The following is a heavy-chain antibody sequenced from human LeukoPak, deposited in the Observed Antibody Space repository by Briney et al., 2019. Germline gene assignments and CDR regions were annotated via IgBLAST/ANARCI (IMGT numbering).Heavy chain of an antibody. J-gene: IGHJ4*02. V-gene: IGHV1-69*13. Sequence: SVKVSCKASGGTFSSYAISWVRQAAGQGVEWMGGIIPIFGTANYAQKFQGRVTITADESTSTAYMELSSLRSEDTAVYYCARGDPTTVTPFDYWGQGTLVTVSS. CDR2: IIPIFGTA. CDR3: ARGDPTTVTPFDY. D-gene: IGHD4-11*01. CDR1: GGTFSSYA.